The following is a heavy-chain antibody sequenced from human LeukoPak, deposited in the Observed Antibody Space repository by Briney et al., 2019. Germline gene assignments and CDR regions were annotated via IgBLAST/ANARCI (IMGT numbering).Heavy chain of an antibody. CDR2: TYYRSKWYN. CDR1: GDSVSSNSAA. CDR3: AREAEKVRGVPGFDP. D-gene: IGHD3-10*01. V-gene: IGHV6-1*01. Sequence: SQTPSLTCAISGDSVSSNSAAWNWIRQSPSRGLEWLGRTYYRSKWYNDYAVSVKSRITINPDTSKNQFSLQLNSVTPEDTAVYYCAREAEKVRGVPGFDPWGQGTLVTVSS. J-gene: IGHJ5*02.